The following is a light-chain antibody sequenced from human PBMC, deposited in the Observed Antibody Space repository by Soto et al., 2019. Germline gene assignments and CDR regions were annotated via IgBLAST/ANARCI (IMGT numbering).Light chain of an antibody. CDR3: QQYGSSLLT. CDR1: HSVSSSY. CDR2: GAS. Sequence: EIVLTQSPGTLSLSPGERATLSCRASHSVSSSYLAWYQQQPGQAPRLLIYGASSRATGIPDRFSGSGSGTDSTLTISRLEPEDFAVYYCQQYGSSLLTFGTGTKVDSK. J-gene: IGKJ3*01. V-gene: IGKV3-20*01.